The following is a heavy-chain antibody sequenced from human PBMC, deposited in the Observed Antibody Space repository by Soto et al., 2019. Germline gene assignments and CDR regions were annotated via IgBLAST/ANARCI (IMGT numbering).Heavy chain of an antibody. J-gene: IGHJ6*02. Sequence: QVQLVQSGAEVKKPGSSVKVSCKASGGTFNTYNINWVRQAPGQGLEWMGGILPIFGTTNYAQRFQGRVTITADDSTSTAYMELSSLRSEDTAVYYCARDVTGDSYYYYDGMDVWGQGTTVTVTS. CDR2: ILPIFGTT. CDR1: GGTFNTYN. CDR3: ARDVTGDSYYYYDGMDV. V-gene: IGHV1-69*01. D-gene: IGHD7-27*01.